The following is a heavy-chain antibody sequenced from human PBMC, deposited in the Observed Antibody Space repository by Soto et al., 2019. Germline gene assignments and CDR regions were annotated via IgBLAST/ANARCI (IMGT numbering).Heavy chain of an antibody. CDR2: IYYSGST. CDR1: GGSISSRDYY. V-gene: IGHV4-30-4*01. Sequence: PSETLSLTCTVSGGSISSRDYYWSWIRQPPGKGLEWIGYIYYSGSTFYTPSLKSRVSVSVDTSKNQFSLRLNSVTATDTAVYYCARDKATVINCFDPWGQGTLVTVSS. D-gene: IGHD4-4*01. J-gene: IGHJ5*02. CDR3: ARDKATVINCFDP.